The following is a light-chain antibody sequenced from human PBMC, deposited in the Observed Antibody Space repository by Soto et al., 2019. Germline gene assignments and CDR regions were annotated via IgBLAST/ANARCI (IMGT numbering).Light chain of an antibody. CDR1: SSDVGGYNY. J-gene: IGLJ1*01. CDR3: SSYTSSSTYV. V-gene: IGLV2-14*01. CDR2: DVS. Sequence: QSVLTQPASVSGSPGQSITISCTGTSSDVGGYNYVSWYQQHPGKATKLMIYDVSNRPSGVSNRFSGSKSGNTASLTISGLQAEDEGDYYCSSYTSSSTYVFGTGTKLTVL.